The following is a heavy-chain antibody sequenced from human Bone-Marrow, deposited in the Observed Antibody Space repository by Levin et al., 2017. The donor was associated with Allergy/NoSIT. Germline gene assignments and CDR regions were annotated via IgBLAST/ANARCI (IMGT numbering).Heavy chain of an antibody. CDR1: GYSFTSYW. D-gene: IGHD4-17*01. J-gene: IGHJ4*02. Sequence: GESLKISCKGSGYSFTSYWISWVRQMPGKGLEWMGRIDPSDSYTNYSPSFQGHVTISADKSISTAYLQWSSLKASDTAMYYCARRKGDYGDPLRFDYWGQGTLVTVSS. CDR3: ARRKGDYGDPLRFDY. CDR2: IDPSDSYT. V-gene: IGHV5-10-1*01.